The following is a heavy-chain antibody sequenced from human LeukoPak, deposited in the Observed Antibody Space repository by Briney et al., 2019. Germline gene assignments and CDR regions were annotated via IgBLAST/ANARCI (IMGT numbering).Heavy chain of an antibody. CDR1: GFAFSREA. Sequence: GGSLRLSCAAPGFAFSREAMSWVRQAPGKGLEWVSGTGDSGGSTYYADSVQGRFSISRDNSKNTVYLQMNSLRAEDTAIYYCATNLRKGFHYWGQGTLVTVSS. J-gene: IGHJ4*02. CDR3: ATNLRKGFHY. D-gene: IGHD5/OR15-5a*01. CDR2: TGDSGGST. V-gene: IGHV3-23*01.